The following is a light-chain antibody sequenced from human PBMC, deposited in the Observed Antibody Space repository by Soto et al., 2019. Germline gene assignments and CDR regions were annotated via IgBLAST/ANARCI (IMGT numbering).Light chain of an antibody. CDR1: QSISRD. J-gene: IGKJ5*01. V-gene: IGKV1-39*02. Sequence: VGQNLSISCRASQSISRDLNWHQQKPGKAANLLIYAASTLESGVPSRFSSSGSGTDFTLKISRVEAENVGVYYCMQSIQPSFGQGTRLEIK. CDR3: MQSIQPS. CDR2: AAS.